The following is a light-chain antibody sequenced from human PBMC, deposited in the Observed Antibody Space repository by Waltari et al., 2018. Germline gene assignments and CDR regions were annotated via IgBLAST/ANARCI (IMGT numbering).Light chain of an antibody. CDR2: GAS. CDR3: QHYLRLPVT. J-gene: IGKJ1*01. Sequence: EIVLTQSPGTLSLSVGERATVACRASESVSRALAWYQQKPGQAPGLLIYGASTRATGIPDRFRGSGSGTDFSLTISRLEPDDFAVYYCQHYLRLPVTFGQGTTVEI. CDR1: ESVSRA. V-gene: IGKV3-20*01.